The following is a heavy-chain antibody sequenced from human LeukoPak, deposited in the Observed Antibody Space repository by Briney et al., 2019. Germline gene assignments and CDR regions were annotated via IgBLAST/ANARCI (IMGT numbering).Heavy chain of an antibody. Sequence: ASVKVSCKVSGYTFTDYYIHWVRQAPGQGREWMGWTSPKCAGTMSAQKFQGRITMTGDTSISTVYMELDRLTFDDTAEYYCARDNYGTLDYWGQGTLVTVSS. CDR2: TSPKCAGT. J-gene: IGHJ4*02. CDR3: ARDNYGTLDY. V-gene: IGHV1-2*02. CDR1: GYTFTDYY. D-gene: IGHD4-17*01.